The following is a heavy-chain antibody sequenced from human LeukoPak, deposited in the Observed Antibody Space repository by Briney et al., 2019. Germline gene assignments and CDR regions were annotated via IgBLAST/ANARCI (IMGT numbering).Heavy chain of an antibody. CDR2: IYSGGST. CDR3: SRAVLRSQWPSDY. V-gene: IGHV3-66*01. J-gene: IGHJ4*02. D-gene: IGHD2-21*01. CDR1: GFTVSSNY. Sequence: PGGSLRLSCAASGFTVSSNYMSWVRQAPGKGLEWVSVIYSGGSTYYADSVKGRFTISRDNSKNTLYLQMNSLRAEDTAVYYCSRAVLRSQWPSDYGGRETLVTVSS.